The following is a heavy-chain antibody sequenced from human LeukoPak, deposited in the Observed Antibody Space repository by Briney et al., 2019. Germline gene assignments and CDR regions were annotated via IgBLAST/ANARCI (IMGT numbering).Heavy chain of an antibody. CDR3: ARVRSGYSHENYFDY. J-gene: IGHJ4*02. V-gene: IGHV1-18*01. D-gene: IGHD5-18*01. CDR1: GYTFTSYG. CDR2: ISAYNGNT. Sequence: ASVKVSCKASGYTFTSYGISWVRQAPGQGLEWMGWISAYNGNTNYAQKLQGRVTMTTDTSTSTAYMELRSLRSDDTAVYYCARVRSGYSHENYFDYWGQGTLVTVSS.